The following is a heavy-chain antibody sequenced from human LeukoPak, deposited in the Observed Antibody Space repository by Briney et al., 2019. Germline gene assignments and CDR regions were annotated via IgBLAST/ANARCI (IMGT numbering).Heavy chain of an antibody. J-gene: IGHJ1*01. CDR3: ARHSVGYGSGSYSVPFCL. CDR1: GASIGSRNYY. CDR2: IHYTGST. V-gene: IGHV4-39*01. D-gene: IGHD3-10*01. Sequence: PSETLSLTCTLSGASIGSRNYYWGWIRQSPGKGLEWLGTIHYTGSTYYNPSLKGQVVMSIDTSKNQFFLKLSAVTATETAIYYCARHSVGYGSGSYSVPFCLWGQGTMVSFSS.